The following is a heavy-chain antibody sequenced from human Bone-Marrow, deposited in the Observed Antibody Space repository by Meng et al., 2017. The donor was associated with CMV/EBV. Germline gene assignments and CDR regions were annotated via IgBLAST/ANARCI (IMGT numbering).Heavy chain of an antibody. CDR1: GGTFSSYT. CDR2: IIPILGIA. D-gene: IGHD2-2*01. V-gene: IGHV1-69*10. CDR3: AREGVPAAIGGMDV. J-gene: IGHJ6*01. Sequence: SVKVSCKASGGTFSSYTISWVRQAPGQGLEWMGGIIPILGIANYAQKFQGRVTITADKSTSTAYMELSSLRSEDTAVYYCAREGVPAAIGGMDVWGQGNTVNVSS.